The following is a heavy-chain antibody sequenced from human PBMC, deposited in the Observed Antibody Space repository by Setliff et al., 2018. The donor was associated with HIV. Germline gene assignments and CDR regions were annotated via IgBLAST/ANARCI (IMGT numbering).Heavy chain of an antibody. V-gene: IGHV4-31*03. D-gene: IGHD6-25*01. CDR2: IYNTGDA. CDR3: ARWYTTGRGWFDP. CDR1: GGSINSGEYY. J-gene: IGHJ5*02. Sequence: PSETLSLTCTVSGGSINSGEYYWSWSRQRPGKGLEWIGYIYNTGDAHYNPPLKGRVTISIDTSKNQFSLRLTSVTAADTAVYYCARWYTTGRGWFDPWGQGTLVTVSS.